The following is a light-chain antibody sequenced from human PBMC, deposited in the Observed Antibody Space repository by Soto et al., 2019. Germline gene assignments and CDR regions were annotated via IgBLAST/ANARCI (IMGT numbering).Light chain of an antibody. Sequence: QSALTQPASVSGSPGQSITISCTGTSSDVGGYNYVSWYQQHPGKAPKLMIYDVSNRPSGVSNRFSGSKSGNTASLPISGLQAEEEADYYCSSYTSSSTLGVVFGGGTQLTVL. V-gene: IGLV2-14*01. CDR1: SSDVGGYNY. CDR2: DVS. CDR3: SSYTSSSTLGVV. J-gene: IGLJ2*01.